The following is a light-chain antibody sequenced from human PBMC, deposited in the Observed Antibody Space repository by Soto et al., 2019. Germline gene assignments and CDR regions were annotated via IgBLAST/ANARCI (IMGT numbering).Light chain of an antibody. V-gene: IGLV1-40*01. CDR3: QSYDTSLSGSV. CDR2: GNN. Sequence: QPVLTQPPSVSGAPGQRVTISCTGGSSNIGADYDVHWYQQFPGAPPRVLIFGNNNRPSGVPDRFSGSKSGTSASLAITGLQAEDEADYYCQSYDTSLSGSVFGGGTKLTVL. CDR1: SSNIGADYD. J-gene: IGLJ2*01.